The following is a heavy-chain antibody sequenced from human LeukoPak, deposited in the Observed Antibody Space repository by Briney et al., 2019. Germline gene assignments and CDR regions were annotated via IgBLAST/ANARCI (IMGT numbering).Heavy chain of an antibody. D-gene: IGHD5-18*01. V-gene: IGHV7-4-1*02. CDR1: GYTFTSYA. CDR2: INTNTGNP. CDR3: ARVSWRYGYDY. Sequence: ASVKVSCKASGYTFTSYAMYWVRQAPGQGIEWMGWINTNTGNPTYAQGFTGRFVFSLDTSVSTAYLQISSLKAEDTAVYYCARVSWRYGYDYWGQGTLVTVSS. J-gene: IGHJ4*02.